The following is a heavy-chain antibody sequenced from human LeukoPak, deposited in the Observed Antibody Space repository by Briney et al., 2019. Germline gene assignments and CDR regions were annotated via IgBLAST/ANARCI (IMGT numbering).Heavy chain of an antibody. D-gene: IGHD5-24*01. CDR3: AKDIQLSS. CDR1: GFTFSSYA. Sequence: PGGSLRLSCAASGFTFSSYAMSWVRQAPGKGLEWVSAISGSGGSTYYADAVKGRFTISRDNSKTTLPLQMNSLRVEDTAIYYCAKDIQLSSWGLGTMVTVSS. V-gene: IGHV3-23*01. CDR2: ISGSGGST. J-gene: IGHJ3*01.